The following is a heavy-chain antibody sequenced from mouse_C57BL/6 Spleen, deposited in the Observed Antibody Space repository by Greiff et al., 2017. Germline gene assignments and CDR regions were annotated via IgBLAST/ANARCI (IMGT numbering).Heavy chain of an antibody. CDR1: GYAFSSSW. D-gene: IGHD1-1*02. J-gene: IGHJ2*01. CDR3: ARGIDYGGCLFFDY. Sequence: QVQLQQSGPELAKPGASVKISCKASGYAFSSSWMNWVKQRPGKGLEWIGRIYPGDGDTNYNGTFKGKATLTADKSSSTAYMQLISLTSEDSAVYFCARGIDYGGCLFFDYWGQGTTLTVSS. CDR2: IYPGDGDT. V-gene: IGHV1-82*01.